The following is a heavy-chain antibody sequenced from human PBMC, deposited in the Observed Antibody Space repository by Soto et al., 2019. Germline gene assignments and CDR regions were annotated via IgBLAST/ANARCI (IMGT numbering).Heavy chain of an antibody. J-gene: IGHJ5*02. D-gene: IGHD2-2*01. V-gene: IGHV4-4*02. CDR2: IYHSGSP. CDR3: ARRVPAAPNWFDP. CDR1: GGSISSGTW. Sequence: TLSLTCAVSGGSISSGTWWSWVRQPPGRGLEWIGEIYHSGSPDYNPSLKSRVTMSVDKSKNLFSLRLSSVTAADSALYYCARRVPAAPNWFDPWGQGTLVTVSS.